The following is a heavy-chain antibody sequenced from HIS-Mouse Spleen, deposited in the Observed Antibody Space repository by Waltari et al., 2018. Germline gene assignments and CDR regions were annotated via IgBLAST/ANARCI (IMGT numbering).Heavy chain of an antibody. V-gene: IGHV4-39*07. CDR2: IYYSGST. D-gene: IGHD6-13*01. CDR3: AREIPYSSSWYDWYFDL. Sequence: QLHLQESAPGLVKPSETRSPTCTVPVGSLGSSRYYWGWIRQPPGKGLEWIGSIYYSGSTYYNPSLKSRVTISVDTSKNQFSLKLSSVTAADTAVYYCAREIPYSSSWYDWYFDLWGRGTLVTVSS. CDR1: VGSLGSSRYY. J-gene: IGHJ2*01.